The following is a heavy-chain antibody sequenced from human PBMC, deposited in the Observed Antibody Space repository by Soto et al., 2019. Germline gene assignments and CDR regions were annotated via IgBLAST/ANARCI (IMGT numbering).Heavy chain of an antibody. V-gene: IGHV3-33*01. CDR2: IWHDGSDK. J-gene: IGHJ6*02. CDR3: ARGSGICYYGMPV. CDR1: GFIFSTYG. D-gene: IGHD6-19*01. Sequence: QVQLVESGGGVVQPGRSLRLSCVASGFIFSTYGMHWVRQAPGKGLEWVALIWHDGSDKYYADSVKGRFTISRDNSRNTLYLQMNSLRAEDTAVYYCARGSGICYYGMPVWGQGTTVTVSS.